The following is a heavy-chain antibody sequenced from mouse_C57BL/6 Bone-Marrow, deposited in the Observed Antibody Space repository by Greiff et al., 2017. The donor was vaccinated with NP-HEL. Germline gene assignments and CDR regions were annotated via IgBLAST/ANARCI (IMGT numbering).Heavy chain of an antibody. V-gene: IGHV5-17*01. J-gene: IGHJ2*01. Sequence: EVKLVESGGGLVKPGGSLKLSCAASGFTFSDYGMHWVRQAPEKGLEWVAYISSGSSTIYYVDTVKGRFTISRDNAKNTLFLQMTSLRSEDTAMYYCAREGYYGPLDYWGQGTTLTVSS. CDR1: GFTFSDYG. CDR3: AREGYYGPLDY. CDR2: ISSGSSTI. D-gene: IGHD1-2*01.